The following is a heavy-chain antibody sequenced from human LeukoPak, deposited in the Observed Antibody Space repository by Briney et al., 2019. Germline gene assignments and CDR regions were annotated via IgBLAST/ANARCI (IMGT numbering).Heavy chain of an antibody. Sequence: SETLSLTCTVSGGSISSYYWSWIRQPPGKGLEWIGYIYYSGSTNYNPSLKSRVTISVDTSKNQFSLKLSSVTAADTAVYYCARDGLRYFDWSRRNNWFDPWGQGTLVTVSS. D-gene: IGHD3-9*01. V-gene: IGHV4-59*12. CDR2: IYYSGST. CDR3: ARDGLRYFDWSRRNNWFDP. CDR1: GGSISSYY. J-gene: IGHJ5*02.